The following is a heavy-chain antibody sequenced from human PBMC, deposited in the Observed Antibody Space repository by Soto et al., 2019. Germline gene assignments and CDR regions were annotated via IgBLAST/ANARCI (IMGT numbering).Heavy chain of an antibody. CDR3: ARGGKRYSYGLLDF. CDR2: IEGGGGTT. J-gene: IGHJ4*02. V-gene: IGHV3-23*01. Sequence: EVQLLESGGDLKQPGESLRLACEASGFTSRNYAMKWVRQAPGKGLEWVSSIEGGGGTTYYADAGKGRFTISRDNSKNTLCLQMNSLRADDTAIYYWARGGKRYSYGLLDFWGQGTLVTVSS. D-gene: IGHD5-18*01. CDR1: GFTSRNYA.